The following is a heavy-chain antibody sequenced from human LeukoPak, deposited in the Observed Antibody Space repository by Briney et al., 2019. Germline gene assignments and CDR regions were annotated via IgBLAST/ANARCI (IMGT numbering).Heavy chain of an antibody. CDR2: ISYDGSNK. CDR3: ARGDPIYDFWGGGDY. Sequence: GGSLRLSCAASGFTFSTYTIHWVRQAPGKGLEWVAVISYDGSNKYYADSVKGRFTISRDNSKNTLYLQMNSLRAEDTAVYYCARGDPIYDFWGGGDYWGQGSLVTVSS. J-gene: IGHJ4*02. V-gene: IGHV3-30*04. CDR1: GFTFSTYT. D-gene: IGHD3-3*01.